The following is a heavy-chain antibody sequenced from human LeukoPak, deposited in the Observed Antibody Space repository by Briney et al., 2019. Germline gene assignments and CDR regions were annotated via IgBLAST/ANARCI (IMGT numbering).Heavy chain of an antibody. CDR2: IIPIFGTA. D-gene: IGHD3-22*01. CDR3: TAGDSSSLLGAY. Sequence: SVKVSCKASGGTFSSYAISWVRQAPGQGLEWMGGIIPIFGTANYAQKFQGRVTITPDESTSTAYMELSSLRSEDTAVYYCTAGDSSSLLGAYWGQGTLVTVSS. J-gene: IGHJ4*02. CDR1: GGTFSSYA. V-gene: IGHV1-69*13.